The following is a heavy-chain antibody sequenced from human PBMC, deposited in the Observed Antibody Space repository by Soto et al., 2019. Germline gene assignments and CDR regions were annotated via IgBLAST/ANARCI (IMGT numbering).Heavy chain of an antibody. D-gene: IGHD3-16*01. J-gene: IGHJ4*02. Sequence: QVQLVESGGGVVQPGRSLRLSCAASGFTFSSYAMHWVRRAPGKGLEWMAVMSYDGSNKYYADSVKGRFTISRDNSKNTLYLKMNSLRPEDTALYCCARDGGAYWGQGTLVIVSS. CDR3: ARDGGAY. CDR2: MSYDGSNK. V-gene: IGHV3-30-3*01. CDR1: GFTFSSYA.